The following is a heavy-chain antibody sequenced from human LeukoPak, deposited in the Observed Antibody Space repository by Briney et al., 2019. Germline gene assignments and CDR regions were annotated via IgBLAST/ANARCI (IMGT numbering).Heavy chain of an antibody. J-gene: IGHJ4*02. CDR2: ISYDGSKR. CDR1: GFTFSNYA. Sequence: PGGSLRLSCAASGFTFSNYAMHWVRQTPGKGLEWVAAISYDGSKRYYADSVKGRFTISRDSSNNTLYLQMNSLGVEDTAVYYCARSPSITIFGVAEYYFDYWGQGTLVTVSS. D-gene: IGHD3-3*01. V-gene: IGHV3-30-3*01. CDR3: ARSPSITIFGVAEYYFDY.